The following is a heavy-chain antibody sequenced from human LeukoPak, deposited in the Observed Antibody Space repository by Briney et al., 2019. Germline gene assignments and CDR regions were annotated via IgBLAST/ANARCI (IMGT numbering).Heavy chain of an antibody. CDR1: GYTVTSYD. Sequence: GASVKVFCKASGYTVTSYDIKWVRQATGQGLEGMGWMNHHRGNTGYAQTFQGRVTMTRNTSISTAYMELSSLRSEDTAVYYCARDGRRSSGWYGGYYYYGMDVWGQGTTVTVSS. CDR3: ARDGRRSSGWYGGYYYYGMDV. J-gene: IGHJ6*02. D-gene: IGHD6-19*01. V-gene: IGHV1-8*01. CDR2: MNHHRGNT.